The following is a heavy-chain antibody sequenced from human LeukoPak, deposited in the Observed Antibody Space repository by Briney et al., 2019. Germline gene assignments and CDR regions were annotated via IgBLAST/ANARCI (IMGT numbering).Heavy chain of an antibody. CDR2: VSGYSDKT. J-gene: IGHJ4*02. Sequence: ASVKVSCKASGYTFTNYGITWVRQAPGQGFEWMGWVSGYSDKTYYAQKLQGRVTMTTDTSTYTAYMELRSLTSDDTAVYYCARRVPVGGAEDCWGQGTLVTVSS. CDR3: ARRVPVGGAEDC. CDR1: GYTFTNYG. D-gene: IGHD2-15*01. V-gene: IGHV1-18*01.